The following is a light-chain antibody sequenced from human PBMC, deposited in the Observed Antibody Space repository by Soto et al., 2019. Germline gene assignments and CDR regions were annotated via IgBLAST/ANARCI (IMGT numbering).Light chain of an antibody. V-gene: IGKV2-30*02. Sequence: DVVMTQSPLSLPVTLGQPASISCRSNQSLVHSDGIAYFSWYQQKPGQPPRLLIYDGYYRATDTPPRFSGSGSGTDFTLTINRVAPEDFAVYYCQQYVSLPITFGQGTRLEIK. CDR2: DGY. CDR1: QSLVHSDGIAY. J-gene: IGKJ5*01. CDR3: QQYVSLPIT.